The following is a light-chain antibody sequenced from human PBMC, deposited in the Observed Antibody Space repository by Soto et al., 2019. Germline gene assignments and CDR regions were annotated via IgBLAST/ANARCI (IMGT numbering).Light chain of an antibody. V-gene: IGKV3-20*01. J-gene: IGKJ2*01. CDR3: KQYGSSHLYT. Sequence: EIVLTQSPGTLSLSPGERATLSCSASQSVSSSSLAWYQQKPGQAPRLLIYGASSRATGIPDRFSGSGSGTDVTLTIRRLEPEDVAAYYCKQYGSSHLYTFGQGTKLEIK. CDR2: GAS. CDR1: QSVSSSS.